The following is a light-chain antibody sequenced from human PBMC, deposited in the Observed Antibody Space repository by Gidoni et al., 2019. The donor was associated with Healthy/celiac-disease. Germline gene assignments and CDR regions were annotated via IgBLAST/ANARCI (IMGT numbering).Light chain of an antibody. CDR3: QQYNNWPRRT. Sequence: EIIVTHSPATLSVSPGERPTLSCTASQSVSSNLAWYQQKPGQAPRLLIYGASSRATGIPARFSGSGSGTEFTLTISSLQSEDFAVYYCQQYNNWPRRTFXQXTKVEIK. CDR2: GAS. CDR1: QSVSSN. V-gene: IGKV3D-15*01. J-gene: IGKJ1*01.